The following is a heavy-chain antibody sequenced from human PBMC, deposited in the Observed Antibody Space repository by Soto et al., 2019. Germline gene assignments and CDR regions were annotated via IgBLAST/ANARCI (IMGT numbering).Heavy chain of an antibody. V-gene: IGHV3-23*01. Sequence: GGSLRLSCAASGFTFSSYAMSWVRQAPGKGLEWVSAISGSGGSTYYADSVKGRFTISRDNSKNTLYLQMNSLRAEDTAVYYCAKDRVTIFGVVTLTYYYYGMDGWGPGTSVIVSS. CDR3: AKDRVTIFGVVTLTYYYYGMDG. CDR2: ISGSGGST. CDR1: GFTFSSYA. D-gene: IGHD3-3*01. J-gene: IGHJ6*02.